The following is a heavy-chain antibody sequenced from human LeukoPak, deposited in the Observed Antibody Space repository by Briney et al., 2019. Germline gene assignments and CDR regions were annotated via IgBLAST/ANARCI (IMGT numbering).Heavy chain of an antibody. J-gene: IGHJ4*02. CDR3: ARGRRWLQLRSYFDY. CDR1: GGSFSGYY. D-gene: IGHD5-24*01. Sequence: PSETLSLTCAVYGGSFSGYYWSWIRQPPGKGLEWIGEINHSGSTNYNPSLKSRVTISVDTSKNQFSLKLSSVTAADTAVYYCARGRRWLQLRSYFDYWGQGTLVTVSS. V-gene: IGHV4-34*01. CDR2: INHSGST.